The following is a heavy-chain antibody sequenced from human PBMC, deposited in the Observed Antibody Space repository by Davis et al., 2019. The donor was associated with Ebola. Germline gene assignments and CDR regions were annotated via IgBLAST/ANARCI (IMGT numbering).Heavy chain of an antibody. Sequence: GESLNISCKGSGYIFTNYWLGWVRQMRGKRPEWLAIIYPADFDTRYSPFFQGQVTNSADKSISTAYLQWSSLKASDTAMYYCARRPKRDIVVVPAAVDFDYWGQGTLVTVSS. CDR1: GYIFTNYW. D-gene: IGHD2-2*01. J-gene: IGHJ4*02. CDR3: ARRPKRDIVVVPAAVDFDY. V-gene: IGHV5-51*01. CDR2: IYPADFDT.